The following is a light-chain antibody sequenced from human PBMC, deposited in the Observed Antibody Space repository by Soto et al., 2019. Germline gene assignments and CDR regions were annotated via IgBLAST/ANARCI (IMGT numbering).Light chain of an antibody. J-gene: IGKJ1*01. CDR1: QGISRY. CDR3: QQLNSYPRWT. Sequence: DIQLTQSPSFLSASVGDRVTITCRASQGISRYLAWYQQKPGKVPKLLIYAASTLQSGFPSRFSGSGSGTEFPLTIRSLESEDFATYYCQQLNSYPRWTFGQGTKVDLK. V-gene: IGKV1-9*01. CDR2: AAS.